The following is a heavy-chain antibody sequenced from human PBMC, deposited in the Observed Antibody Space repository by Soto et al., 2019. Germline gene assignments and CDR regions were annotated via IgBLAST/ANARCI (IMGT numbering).Heavy chain of an antibody. D-gene: IGHD2-15*01. Sequence: GSLRLSCAASGFTFGNYWMSWVRQAPGKGPEWVANIKQDGSVWNYVDSVKVRITISRDNSEKSLYLQMNNLIVESTCLDYCATPRHLRPLGQGALVTVST. V-gene: IGHV3-7*01. CDR3: ATPRHLRP. J-gene: IGHJ5*02. CDR2: IKQDGSVW. CDR1: GFTFGNYW.